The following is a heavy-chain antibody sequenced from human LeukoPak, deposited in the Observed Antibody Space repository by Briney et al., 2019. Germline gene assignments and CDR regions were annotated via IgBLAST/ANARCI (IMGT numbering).Heavy chain of an antibody. J-gene: IGHJ4*02. CDR2: IYYSGST. V-gene: IGHV4-61*01. D-gene: IGHD6-19*01. CDR1: GYSISSGYY. Sequence: SETLSLTCTVSGYSISSGYYWSWIRQPPGKGLEWIGYIYYSGSTSYNPSLKSRVTISVDTSKNQFSLRLSSVTPADTAVYYCARAVSREWLLNYFDNWGQGKLVTVAS. CDR3: ARAVSREWLLNYFDN.